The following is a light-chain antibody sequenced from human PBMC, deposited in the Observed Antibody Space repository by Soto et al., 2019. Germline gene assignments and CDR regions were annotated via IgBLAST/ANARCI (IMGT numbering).Light chain of an antibody. CDR1: QSVSTY. Sequence: EIVLTQSPATLSLSPGERGTLSCRASQSVSTYLAWYQQKPGQAPRLLIYDASTRATGIPARFSGSGSGTDFTLTISYIEPEDFAFYYCQQHSDWVTFGGGTKVEI. CDR3: QQHSDWVT. CDR2: DAS. V-gene: IGKV3-11*01. J-gene: IGKJ4*01.